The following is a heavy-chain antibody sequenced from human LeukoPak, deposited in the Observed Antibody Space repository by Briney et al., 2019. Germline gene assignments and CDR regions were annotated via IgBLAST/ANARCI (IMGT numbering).Heavy chain of an antibody. CDR2: MNPNSGNT. CDR1: GYTFTSYD. V-gene: IGHV1-8*01. D-gene: IGHD3-22*01. Sequence: ASVKVSCKASGYTFTSYDINWVRQATGQGLEWMGWMNPNSGNTGYAQKFQGRVTMTRNTSISTAYMELSSLRSEDTAVYYCARVGYYYDSSGYSPGGIHYYYMDVWGKGTTVTVSS. CDR3: ARVGYYYDSSGYSPGGIHYYYMDV. J-gene: IGHJ6*03.